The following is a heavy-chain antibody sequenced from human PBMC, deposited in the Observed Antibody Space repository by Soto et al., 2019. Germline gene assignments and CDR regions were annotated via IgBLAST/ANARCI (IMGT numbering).Heavy chain of an antibody. V-gene: IGHV3-73*01. D-gene: IGHD3-10*01. Sequence: LRLSCAASGFTFSGSALHWVRQASGKGLAWVGRIRSKANSYATAYAASVQGRLTISRDDSKNTAYLQMNSLNTEDTAVYYCTTVLLWFGESPDYWGQGTLVTVSS. CDR1: GFTFSGSA. CDR3: TTVLLWFGESPDY. CDR2: IRSKANSYAT. J-gene: IGHJ4*02.